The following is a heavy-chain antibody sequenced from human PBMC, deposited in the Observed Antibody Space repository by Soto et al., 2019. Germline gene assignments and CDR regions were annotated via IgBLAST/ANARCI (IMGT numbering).Heavy chain of an antibody. Sequence: QVQLVQSGAEVKKPGASVKVSCKASGYTFTSYYMNWVRQARGQGLEWLGIINPSGGYTTYAQRFLGRVTMTSDTSTSTVHMELGSLTSEDTAVYYCARGGGIVAVTAPYDHWGQGTLVTVSS. CDR1: GYTFTSYY. CDR3: ARGGGIVAVTAPYDH. J-gene: IGHJ4*02. CDR2: INPSGGYT. V-gene: IGHV1-46*03. D-gene: IGHD2-21*02.